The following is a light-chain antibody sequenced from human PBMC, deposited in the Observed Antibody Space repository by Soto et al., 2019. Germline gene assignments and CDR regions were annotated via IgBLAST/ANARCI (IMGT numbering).Light chain of an antibody. V-gene: IGKV1-5*01. CDR2: DVS. CDR3: QHYDSYPLT. J-gene: IGKJ4*01. Sequence: DIQLTQSPSLLSASVGDRVTITCRASQSISSWLAWFQQKPGKAPKLLISDVSTLESGVPSRFSGSGSGTEFTLAITSLQPDDSATYYCQHYDSYPLTFGGGTKVDIK. CDR1: QSISSW.